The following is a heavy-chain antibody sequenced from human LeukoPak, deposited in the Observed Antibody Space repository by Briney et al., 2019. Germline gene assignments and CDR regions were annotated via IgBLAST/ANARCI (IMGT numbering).Heavy chain of an antibody. J-gene: IGHJ4*02. CDR1: GFTVSSNY. CDR2: IYSGGST. Sequence: GGSLRLSCAASGFTVSSNYMSWVRQAPGKGLEWVSVIYSGGSTYYADSVKGRFTISRDNSKNTLYLQMNSLRAEDTAVYYRAGPGYSSRWYPAALGHWGQGTLGTGSP. D-gene: IGHD6-13*01. CDR3: AGPGYSSRWYPAALGH. V-gene: IGHV3-53*01.